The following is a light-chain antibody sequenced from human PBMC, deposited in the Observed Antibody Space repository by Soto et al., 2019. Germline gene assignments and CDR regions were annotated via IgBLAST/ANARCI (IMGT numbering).Light chain of an antibody. CDR1: QSVSSSY. CDR3: HQYGSSSWT. CDR2: GAS. J-gene: IGKJ1*01. Sequence: EIVLTQSPGTLSLSPGERATLSCRASQSVSSSYLAWYQQKPGQAPRLLIYGASSRATGISDRFSGSGSGTDFTLTISRLEPEDVEVYYCHQYGSSSWTFGQGTKVEIK. V-gene: IGKV3-20*01.